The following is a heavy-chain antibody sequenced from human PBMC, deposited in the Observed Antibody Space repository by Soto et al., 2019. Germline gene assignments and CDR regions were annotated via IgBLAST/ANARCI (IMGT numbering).Heavy chain of an antibody. CDR2: SYYSGPS. Sequence: PSETLSLTCTVSGGSIRVQSYYWTWIRQTPGKGLEWVGSSYYSGPSYFNPALKGRVTISVDTSTNQFSLRLTSVTAADTAVYYCTRRYNWNDYYFDPWGQGTLVTVS. D-gene: IGHD1-20*01. V-gene: IGHV4-39*01. CDR1: GGSIRVQSYY. J-gene: IGHJ5*02. CDR3: TRRYNWNDYYFDP.